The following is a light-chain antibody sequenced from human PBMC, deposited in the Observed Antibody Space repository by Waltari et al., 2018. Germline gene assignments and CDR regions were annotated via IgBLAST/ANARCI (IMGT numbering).Light chain of an antibody. CDR1: QSVSSRS. CDR3: QHYDSSPIFT. J-gene: IGKJ3*01. Sequence: EIVLTQSPDTLSLSPGERATLSCRASQSVSSRSLAWYQQKPGQATRLLLYGESNRATGIPDRFSGSGSGTDFTLTISGLEPEDFAVYYCQHYDSSPIFTFGPGTKVDLK. CDR2: GES. V-gene: IGKV3-20*01.